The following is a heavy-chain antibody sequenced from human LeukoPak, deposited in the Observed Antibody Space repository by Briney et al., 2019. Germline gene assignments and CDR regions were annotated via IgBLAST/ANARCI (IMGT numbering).Heavy chain of an antibody. CDR3: ARGPSGYHNI. V-gene: IGHV3-23*01. J-gene: IGHJ4*02. CDR1: GFTVSSNY. D-gene: IGHD5-12*01. CDR2: ISGSGGST. Sequence: GGSLRLSCAASGFTVSSNYMSWVRQAPGKGLEWVSGISGSGGSTYYADSVKGRFTISRDNSKNTLYLQMNSLRAEDTAVYYCARGPSGYHNIGGQGTLVTVSS.